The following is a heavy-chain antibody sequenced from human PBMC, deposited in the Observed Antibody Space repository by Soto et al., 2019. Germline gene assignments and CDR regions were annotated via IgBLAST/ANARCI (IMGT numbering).Heavy chain of an antibody. CDR1: GFTFSNNA. CDR2: VSYDGSNK. CDR3: AKIRGPYYYDRSGYYGRVADY. Sequence: QVQLVESGGGVVQPGRSLRLSCAASGFTFSNNAMHWVRQAPGKGLEWVAVVSYDGSNKNYADSVKGRFTISRDSSEKTLFLHMNSLRAEDTAVYYCAKIRGPYYYDRSGYYGRVADYWGQGTLVTVSS. V-gene: IGHV3-30*18. D-gene: IGHD3-22*01. J-gene: IGHJ4*02.